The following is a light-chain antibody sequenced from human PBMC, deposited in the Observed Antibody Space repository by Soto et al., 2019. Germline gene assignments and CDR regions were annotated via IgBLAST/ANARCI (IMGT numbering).Light chain of an antibody. Sequence: DIEMTHSPYSLPGSLGASATLKCKSSQSVLYSSNNKNYLAWYQQKPGQPPKLVIYWASTRESGVPDRFSGSGSGTDFTLTISSLQAEDVAVYYCYQYFSTPLTFGGGTKVDIK. J-gene: IGKJ4*01. CDR1: QSVLYSSNNKNY. CDR2: WAS. CDR3: YQYFSTPLT. V-gene: IGKV4-1*01.